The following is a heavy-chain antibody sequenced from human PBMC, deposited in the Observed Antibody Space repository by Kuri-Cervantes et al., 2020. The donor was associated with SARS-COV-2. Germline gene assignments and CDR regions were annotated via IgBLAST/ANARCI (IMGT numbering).Heavy chain of an antibody. Sequence: SVKVSCKASGGTFSSYAISWVRQAPGQGLEWMGRIIPIFGTANYAQKFQGRVTITADESTSTAYMELSSLRSEDTAVYYCARESRLGSGSYYSVDYWGREPWSPSPQ. D-gene: IGHD1-26*01. CDR3: ARESRLGSGSYYSVDY. V-gene: IGHV1-69*13. J-gene: IGHJ4*02. CDR2: IIPIFGTA. CDR1: GGTFSSYA.